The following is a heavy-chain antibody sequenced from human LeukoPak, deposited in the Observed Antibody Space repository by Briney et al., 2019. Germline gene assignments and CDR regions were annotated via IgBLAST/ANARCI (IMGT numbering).Heavy chain of an antibody. CDR3: ARRIHSSRPMHPYYYYYIDV. V-gene: IGHV4-39*01. CDR2: FYNSGDT. CDR1: GGSIRSSTYY. D-gene: IGHD2-2*01. Sequence: SETLSLTCTVSGGSIRSSTYYWAWIRHPPGRRLEWIGNFYNSGDTYYNPSLKSRVTISVDTSKNQVSLEVTSVTASDTAVYYCARRIHSSRPMHPYYYYYIDVWGKGTTVTVSS. J-gene: IGHJ6*03.